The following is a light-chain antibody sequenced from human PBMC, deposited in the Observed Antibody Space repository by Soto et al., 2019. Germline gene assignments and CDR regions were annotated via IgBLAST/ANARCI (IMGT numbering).Light chain of an antibody. J-gene: IGKJ1*01. CDR1: QSVSTK. CDR3: QQYNSWPPT. V-gene: IGKV3-15*01. CDR2: GAS. Sequence: EVVMTQSPATLSVSAGETVTLSCRASQSVSTKLAWYQQKPGLAPRLLIFGASTRATGVPDRFSGSGSGTEFVLTVTSLQSDDSAVYSCQQYNSWPPTFGQGTRVEI.